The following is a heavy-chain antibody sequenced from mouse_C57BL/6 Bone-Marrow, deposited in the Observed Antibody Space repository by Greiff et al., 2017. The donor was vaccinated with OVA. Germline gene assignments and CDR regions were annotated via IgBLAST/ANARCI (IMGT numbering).Heavy chain of an antibody. D-gene: IGHD2-1*01. J-gene: IGHJ3*01. Sequence: QVQLQQPGAELVKPGASVKLSCKASGYTFTSYWMHWAKQRPGQGLEWIGMIHPNSGSTNYNEKFKSKATLTVDKSSSTAYMQLSSLTSEDSAVYDGERRICYGNYWFAYWGQGTLVTVSA. CDR3: ERRICYGNYWFAY. CDR2: IHPNSGST. V-gene: IGHV1-64*01. CDR1: GYTFTSYW.